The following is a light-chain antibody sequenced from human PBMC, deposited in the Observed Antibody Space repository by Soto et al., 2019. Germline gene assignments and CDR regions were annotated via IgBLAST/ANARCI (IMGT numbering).Light chain of an antibody. CDR3: CSLTTSHTYV. J-gene: IGLJ1*01. V-gene: IGLV2-14*01. Sequence: QSVLTQPASVSGSPGQSITISCTGTSSDIGGYNLVSWYQHHPGKAPKLMIYEVSNRPSGISNRFSGSKSGNTASLTISGLQADDEADYYCCSLTTSHTYVFGSGTKLTVL. CDR2: EVS. CDR1: SSDIGGYNL.